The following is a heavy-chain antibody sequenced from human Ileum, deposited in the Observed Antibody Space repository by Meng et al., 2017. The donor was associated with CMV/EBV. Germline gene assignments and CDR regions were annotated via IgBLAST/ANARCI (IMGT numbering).Heavy chain of an antibody. CDR2: TYYRSKWYS. V-gene: IGHV6-1*01. CDR1: GDSVSSNIAA. J-gene: IGHJ4*02. Sequence: QGQMHLLGPGLVNPLQTLSLTCAISGDSVSSNIAAWNWIRQSPSRGLEWLGRTYYRSKWYSDSAISVRSRLSVSPDTSRNQFSLQLTSVTPEDAAVYYCARGSHGTTVSLFDSWGQGILVTVSS. CDR3: ARGSHGTTVSLFDS. D-gene: IGHD1/OR15-1a*01.